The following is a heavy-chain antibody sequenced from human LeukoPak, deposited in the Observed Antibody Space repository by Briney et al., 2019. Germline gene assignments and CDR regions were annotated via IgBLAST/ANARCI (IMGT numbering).Heavy chain of an antibody. J-gene: IGHJ4*02. Sequence: QTGGSLRLSCAASGFTFSDYGIHWVRQAPGKGLEWVALISYDGSMKYYADSVKGRFTISRDNSKNALYLQMNSLRPEDTSVYYCAIPLAGYTDGPPGFDHWGQGTLVTVSS. D-gene: IGHD5-18*01. V-gene: IGHV3-30*03. CDR2: ISYDGSMK. CDR1: GFTFSDYG. CDR3: AIPLAGYTDGPPGFDH.